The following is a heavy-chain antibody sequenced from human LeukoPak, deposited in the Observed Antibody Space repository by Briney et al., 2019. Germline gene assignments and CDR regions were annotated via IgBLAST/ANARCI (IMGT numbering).Heavy chain of an antibody. CDR2: IYSGGST. Sequence: GGSLRLSCAASGFTVSSNYMSWVRQAPGKGLEWVSVIYSGGSTYYADSVKGRFTISRDNSKNALYLQMNSLRGEDTAVYYCATDYYGSGSTWGQGTLVTVSS. CDR3: ATDYYGSGST. J-gene: IGHJ4*02. D-gene: IGHD3-10*01. V-gene: IGHV3-53*01. CDR1: GFTVSSNY.